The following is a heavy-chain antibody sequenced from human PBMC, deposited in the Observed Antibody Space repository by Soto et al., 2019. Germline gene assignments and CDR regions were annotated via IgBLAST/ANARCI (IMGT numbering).Heavy chain of an antibody. J-gene: IGHJ6*02. Sequence: GASVKVSCKXSGYTFTSYDINWVRQATGQGLEWMGWMNPNSGNTGYAQKFQGRVTMTRNTSISTAYMELSSLRSEDTAVYYCARGWFVGTYYDFWSGYYPNYYYGMDVWGQGTTVTVSS. CDR2: MNPNSGNT. V-gene: IGHV1-8*01. CDR1: GYTFTSYD. D-gene: IGHD3-3*01. CDR3: ARGWFVGTYYDFWSGYYPNYYYGMDV.